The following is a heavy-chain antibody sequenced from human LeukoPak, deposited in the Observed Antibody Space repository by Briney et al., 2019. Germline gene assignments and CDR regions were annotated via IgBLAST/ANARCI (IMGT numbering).Heavy chain of an antibody. D-gene: IGHD3-10*01. Sequence: SETMSLTCTVSGDSLSSNNYYWAWIRQPPGRGLEWIGSIPYSGSTYYNPSLKSRVTMSVDTSKNQFSLKLSSVTAADTAVYYCARCKDYYVSGSYYKTFDYWGQGTLVTVSS. CDR3: ARCKDYYVSGSYYKTFDY. V-gene: IGHV4-39*07. CDR1: GDSLSSNNYY. CDR2: IPYSGST. J-gene: IGHJ4*02.